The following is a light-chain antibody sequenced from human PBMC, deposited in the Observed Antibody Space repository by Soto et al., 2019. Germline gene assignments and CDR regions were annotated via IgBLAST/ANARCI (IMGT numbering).Light chain of an antibody. CDR2: RAS. J-gene: IGKJ3*01. V-gene: IGKV1-5*03. CDR1: QSINTW. CDR3: QHYNTYSGT. Sequence: DIQMNQSPSTLSASVGDRVTITCRASQSINTWLAWYQQKPGKAPKLLIYRASTLESGVPSRFSGSGSGTEFTLTISSLQRDDFSTYYCQHYNTYSGTFGPGTKVDI.